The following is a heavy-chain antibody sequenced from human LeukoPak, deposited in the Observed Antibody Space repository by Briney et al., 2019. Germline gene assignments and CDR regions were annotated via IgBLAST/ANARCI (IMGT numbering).Heavy chain of an antibody. CDR2: IYHGGGT. J-gene: IGHJ6*03. V-gene: IGHV4-39*07. CDR1: GGSISSYY. Sequence: PSETLSLTCIVSGGSISSYYWSWIRQPPGKGLEWIGSIYHGGGTYHNPSLKSRLTISLDTSRNQFSLNLNSVTAADTAVYYCARISGPEGNYYYYMDLWGKGTTVTVSS. D-gene: IGHD5-12*01. CDR3: ARISGPEGNYYYYMDL.